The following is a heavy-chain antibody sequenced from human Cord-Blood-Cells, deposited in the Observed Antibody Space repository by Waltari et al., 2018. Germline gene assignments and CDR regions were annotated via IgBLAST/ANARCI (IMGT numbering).Heavy chain of an antibody. D-gene: IGHD3-22*01. J-gene: IGHJ4*02. CDR3: ARQRYYYDSSGYSYYFDY. CDR1: GYSFTSYW. Sequence: EVQLVQSGAEVKKPGESLKISCKGSGYSFTSYWIGWVRQMPGKGLEWMGIIYPGDSDTRYSPSFQGQVTISADKSISTAYLQWSSLKASDTAMYYCARQRYYYDSSGYSYYFDYWGQGTLVTVSS. CDR2: IYPGDSDT. V-gene: IGHV5-51*01.